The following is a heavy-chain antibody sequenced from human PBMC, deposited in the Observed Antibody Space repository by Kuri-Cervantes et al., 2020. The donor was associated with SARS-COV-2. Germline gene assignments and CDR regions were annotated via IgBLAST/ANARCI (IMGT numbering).Heavy chain of an antibody. CDR1: GLTFSVYG. CDR3: ASEVIPNPSEKYAYYGLDV. Sequence: GSLRLSCAASGLTFSVYGLNWVRQAPGKGLEWVSYISSSSSTIHYADSVKGRFTISRDNAKKSLFLQMNSLRAEDTAVYYCASEVIPNPSEKYAYYGLDVWGQGTTVTVSS. D-gene: IGHD1-26*01. J-gene: IGHJ6*02. CDR2: ISSSSSTI. V-gene: IGHV3-48*01.